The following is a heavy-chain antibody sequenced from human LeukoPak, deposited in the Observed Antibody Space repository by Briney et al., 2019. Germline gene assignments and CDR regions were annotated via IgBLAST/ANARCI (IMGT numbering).Heavy chain of an antibody. V-gene: IGHV4-30-2*01. J-gene: IGHJ3*02. CDR1: GGSISSGGYY. Sequence: SESLSLTCTVSGGSISSGGYYWSWIRQPPGKGLEWIGYIYHSGSTYYNPSLKSRVTISVDRSKNQFSLKLSSVTAADTAVYYCASLGAFDIWGRGTMVTVSS. CDR2: IYHSGST. CDR3: ASLGAFDI.